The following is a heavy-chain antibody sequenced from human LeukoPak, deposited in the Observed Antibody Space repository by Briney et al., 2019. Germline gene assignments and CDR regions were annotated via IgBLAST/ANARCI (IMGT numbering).Heavy chain of an antibody. CDR2: ISSSSSYI. J-gene: IGHJ4*02. D-gene: IGHD3-9*01. Sequence: PGGSLRLSCAASGFTFSSYSMNWVRQAPGKWLEWVSSISSSSSYIYYADSVKGRFTISRDNAKNSLYLQMNSLRAEDTAVYYCARRKQVDWYVDYWGQGTLVTVSS. CDR1: GFTFSSYS. CDR3: ARRKQVDWYVDY. V-gene: IGHV3-21*01.